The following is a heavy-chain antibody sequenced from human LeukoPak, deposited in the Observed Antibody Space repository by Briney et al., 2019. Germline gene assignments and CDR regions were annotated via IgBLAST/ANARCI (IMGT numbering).Heavy chain of an antibody. V-gene: IGHV3-23*01. J-gene: IGHJ5*02. CDR1: GFTFSNYA. D-gene: IGHD6-6*01. CDR3: ASGLYSSSSGWFDP. CDR2: ISGSGGST. Sequence: QTGGSLRLSCAASGFTFSNYAMSWVRQAPGKGLEWVSAISGSGGSTYYADSVKGRFTISRDNSKNTLYLQMNSLRAEDTAVYYCASGLYSSSSGWFDPWGQGTLVTVSS.